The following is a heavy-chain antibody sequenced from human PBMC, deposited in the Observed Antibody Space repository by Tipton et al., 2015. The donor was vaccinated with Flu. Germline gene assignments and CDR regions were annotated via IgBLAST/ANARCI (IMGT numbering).Heavy chain of an antibody. CDR1: RYTVTGYY. V-gene: IGHV1-2*02. Sequence: QVQLVQSGPEVKKPGASVKVSCKAPRYTVTGYYIQWVRQAPGQGLEWMGWINPKSGGTNYAQEFQDRVAMTRDTSISTAYMELSRLRSDDTAVYYCVLSGKYPWWYFDLWGRGTLLTVSS. CDR3: VLSGKYPWWYFDL. J-gene: IGHJ2*01. CDR2: INPKSGGT. D-gene: IGHD1-26*01.